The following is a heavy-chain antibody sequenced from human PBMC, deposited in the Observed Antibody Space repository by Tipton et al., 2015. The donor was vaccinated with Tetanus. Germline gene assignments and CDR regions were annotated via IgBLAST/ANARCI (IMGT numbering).Heavy chain of an antibody. Sequence: QSGPEVKKPGSSVKVSCKASGGTFSSYPIIWVRQAPGQGLEWMGGIIPIFGTANYAQKFQGRVTITADESTSTAYMELSSLRSEDTAVYSWARGGGWFGENHLPYKSFAPWGQGTLVTVSS. D-gene: IGHD3-10*01. V-gene: IGHV1-69*01. CDR3: ARGGGWFGENHLPYKSFAP. CDR2: IIPIFGTA. J-gene: IGHJ5*02. CDR1: GGTFSSYP.